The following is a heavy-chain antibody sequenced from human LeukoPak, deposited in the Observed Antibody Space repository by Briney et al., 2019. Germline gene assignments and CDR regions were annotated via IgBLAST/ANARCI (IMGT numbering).Heavy chain of an antibody. V-gene: IGHV4-59*01. J-gene: IGHJ6*03. D-gene: IGHD6-6*01. Sequence: SETLSLTCTVSGGSISSYYWSWIRQPPEKGLEWIGYIYYSGSTNYNPSLKSRVTISVDTSKNQFSLKLSSVTAADTAVYYCARGLGSNSSHYYMDVWGKGTTVTVSS. CDR3: ARGLGSNSSHYYMDV. CDR1: GGSISSYY. CDR2: IYYSGST.